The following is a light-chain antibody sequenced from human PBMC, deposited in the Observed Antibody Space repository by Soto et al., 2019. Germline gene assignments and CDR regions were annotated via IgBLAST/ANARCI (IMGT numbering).Light chain of an antibody. CDR3: TSYAGSRTSV. Sequence: QSVLTQPASVFGSPGQSVTISCFGSDIGNYNLFSCYQHLPGRAPKLLIFEVTLRPSGISHRSSGSKSSSPTSLPNSRLRADDEGDYYCTSYAGSRTSVFWSGSNV. J-gene: IGLJ1*01. CDR1: SDIGNYNL. CDR2: EVT. V-gene: IGLV2-23*02.